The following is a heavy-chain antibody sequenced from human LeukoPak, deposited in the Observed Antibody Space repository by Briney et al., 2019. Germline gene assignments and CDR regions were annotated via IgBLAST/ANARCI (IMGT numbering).Heavy chain of an antibody. CDR3: ARNLGSGWYYDY. V-gene: IGHV4-59*08. CDR2: MYYSGST. CDR1: GGSISSYY. Sequence: SETLSLTCTVSGGSISSYYWSWLRQPPGKGLEWIGYMYYSGSTNYNPSLRSRVTISVDTSKNQFSLKLSSVTAAHTAVYYCARNLGSGWYYDYWGQGILVTVSS. J-gene: IGHJ4*02. D-gene: IGHD6-19*01.